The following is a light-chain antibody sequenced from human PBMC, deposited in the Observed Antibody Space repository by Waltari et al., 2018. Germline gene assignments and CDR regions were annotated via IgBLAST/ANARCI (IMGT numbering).Light chain of an antibody. V-gene: IGKV3-11*01. CDR2: GAS. CDR1: QSVGTS. CDR3: QQRRNWPVT. J-gene: IGKJ4*01. Sequence: EIVLTQSPAVLSFSPGERATLSFRASQSVGTSLAWYQQRPGQSPRLRIYGASNRATGIPARFSGSGSETDFTLTISSLQPEDFAVYYCQQRRNWPVTFGGGTRVQI.